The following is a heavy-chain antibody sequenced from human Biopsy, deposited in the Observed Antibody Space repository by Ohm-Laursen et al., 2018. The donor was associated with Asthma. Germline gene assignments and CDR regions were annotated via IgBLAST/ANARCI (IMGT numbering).Heavy chain of an antibody. J-gene: IGHJ3*01. CDR1: GYTFIHYA. Sequence: ASVKVSCKASGYTFIHYAIHWVRQAPGQRLEWMGWINAGNGNTKYSQKFQGRVTITRDTSASTACMELRSLRSEDTATYYCARTYYDFLTGQVKDVFGVWGQGTMVTVSS. V-gene: IGHV1-3*01. D-gene: IGHD3-9*01. CDR2: INAGNGNT. CDR3: ARTYYDFLTGQVKDVFGV.